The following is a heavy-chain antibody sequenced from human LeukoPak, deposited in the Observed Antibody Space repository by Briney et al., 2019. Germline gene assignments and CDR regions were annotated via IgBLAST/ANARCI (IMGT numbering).Heavy chain of an antibody. CDR1: GGSISSYY. V-gene: IGHV4-59*01. CDR2: IYYSGST. Sequence: PSETLSLTCTASGGSISSYYWSWIRQPPGKGLEWIGYIYYSGSTNYNPSLKSRVTISVDTSKNQFSLKLSSVTAADTAVYYCAGTPGGIAVAGPGLDAFDIWGQGSMVTVSS. D-gene: IGHD6-19*01. J-gene: IGHJ3*02. CDR3: AGTPGGIAVAGPGLDAFDI.